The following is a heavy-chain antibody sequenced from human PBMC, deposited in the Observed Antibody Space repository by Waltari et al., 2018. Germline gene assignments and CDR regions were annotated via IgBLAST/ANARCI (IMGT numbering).Heavy chain of an antibody. CDR3: ARGVAVAVTYCFDY. CDR1: GYTFASYG. D-gene: IGHD6-19*01. J-gene: IGHJ4*02. V-gene: IGHV1-18*01. Sequence: QVQLVQSGAEVKKPGASVKVSCKASGYTFASYGITWVRQAPGQGLEWMGWISVYNGNTNYAQKFQDGVTMTTDTSTSTAYMELRSLRADDTAVYYCARGVAVAVTYCFDYWGQGTLVTVTS. CDR2: ISVYNGNT.